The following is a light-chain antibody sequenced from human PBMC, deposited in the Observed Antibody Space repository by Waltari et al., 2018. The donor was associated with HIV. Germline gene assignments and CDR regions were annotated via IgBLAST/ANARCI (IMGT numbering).Light chain of an antibody. Sequence: ELTQPPSVSVPSGQTASIPCSGEKLPDKCPCWDQKKPGQPPTLLVYQGSRRPSGIPARFSASKSANTATLTVRGAQPLDEAEYFCQAWDADHAVFGGGTTLTVL. CDR1: KLPDKC. CDR2: QGS. J-gene: IGLJ2*01. V-gene: IGLV3-1*01. CDR3: QAWDADHAV.